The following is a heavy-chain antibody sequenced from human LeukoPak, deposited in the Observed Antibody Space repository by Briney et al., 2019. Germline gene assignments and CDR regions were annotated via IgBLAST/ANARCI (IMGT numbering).Heavy chain of an antibody. D-gene: IGHD3-22*01. CDR3: ARDSVYYYDSSGYFDY. V-gene: IGHV4-39*07. CDR1: GDSISSSSYY. J-gene: IGHJ4*02. CDR2: IYYSGST. Sequence: SETLSLTCAVSGDSISSSSYYWGWIRQPPGKGLEWIGSIYYSGSTYYNPSLKSRVTISVDTSKNQFSLKLSSVTAADTAVYYCARDSVYYYDSSGYFDYWGQGTLVTASS.